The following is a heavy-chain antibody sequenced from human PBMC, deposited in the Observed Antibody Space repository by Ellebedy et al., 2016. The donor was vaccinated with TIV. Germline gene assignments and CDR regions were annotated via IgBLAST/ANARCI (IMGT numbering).Heavy chain of an antibody. V-gene: IGHV3-23*01. CDR2: ISAGGTVT. CDR3: ANGRTISGQYGMDV. CDR1: GFTFSAYG. J-gene: IGHJ6*02. D-gene: IGHD6-25*01. Sequence: GESLKISXAASGFTFSAYGMHWVRQAPGKGLQWVSGISAGGTVTYYVDFVKGRFTISRDNSKNTLYLQMNSVRVEDTAIYYCANGRTISGQYGMDVWGQGTTVTVSS.